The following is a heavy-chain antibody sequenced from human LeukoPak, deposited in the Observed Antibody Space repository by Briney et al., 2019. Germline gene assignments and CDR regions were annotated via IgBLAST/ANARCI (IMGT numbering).Heavy chain of an antibody. CDR1: GFTFSSYA. Sequence: GRSLRLSCAASGFTFSSYAMHWVRQAPGKGLEWVAVISYDGSNKYYADSVKGRFTISRDNSKNTLYLQMNSLRAEDTAVYYCARDEGGNGLYAFDIWGQGTMVTVSS. CDR3: ARDEGGNGLYAFDI. CDR2: ISYDGSNK. V-gene: IGHV3-30-3*01. D-gene: IGHD4-23*01. J-gene: IGHJ3*02.